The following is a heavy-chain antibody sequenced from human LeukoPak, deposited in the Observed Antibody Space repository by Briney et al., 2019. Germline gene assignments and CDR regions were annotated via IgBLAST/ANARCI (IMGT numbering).Heavy chain of an antibody. J-gene: IGHJ4*02. CDR2: IYPGDSDI. D-gene: IGHD6-19*01. CDR1: GYSFTSYW. V-gene: IGHV5-51*01. Sequence: GESLKISCKGSGYSFTSYWIGWVRQMPGKGLEWMGIIYPGDSDIRYSPSFQGQVTLSADKSISTAYLHWSSLKASDTAMYYCARHSNGFSSAFVDSWGQGTLLTVSS. CDR3: ARHSNGFSSAFVDS.